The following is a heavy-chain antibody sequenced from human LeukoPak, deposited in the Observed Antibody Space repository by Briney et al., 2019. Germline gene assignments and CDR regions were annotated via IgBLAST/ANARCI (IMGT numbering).Heavy chain of an antibody. J-gene: IGHJ4*02. D-gene: IGHD1-26*01. V-gene: IGHV4-39*07. CDR2: IYYSGST. CDR1: GGSISSSSYY. CDR3: ARDPQVGDIDY. Sequence: SETLSLTCTVSGGSISSSSYYWGWIRQPPGKGLEWIGSIYYSGSTYYNPSLKSRVTISVDTSKNQFSLKLSSVTAADTAVYYCARDPQVGDIDYWGQGTLVTVSS.